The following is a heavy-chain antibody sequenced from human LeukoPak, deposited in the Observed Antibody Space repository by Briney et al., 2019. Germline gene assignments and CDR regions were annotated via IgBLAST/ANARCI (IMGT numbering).Heavy chain of an antibody. D-gene: IGHD6-19*01. Sequence: ASVKVSCKASGYTFTSYGISWVRQAPGQGLEWMGWISAYNGNTNYAQKLQGRVTMTTDTSTSTAYMELRSLRSDDTAVYYCARDGSGWYGGMKNWFDPWGQGTLVTVSS. V-gene: IGHV1-18*01. CDR1: GYTFTSYG. CDR2: ISAYNGNT. J-gene: IGHJ5*02. CDR3: ARDGSGWYGGMKNWFDP.